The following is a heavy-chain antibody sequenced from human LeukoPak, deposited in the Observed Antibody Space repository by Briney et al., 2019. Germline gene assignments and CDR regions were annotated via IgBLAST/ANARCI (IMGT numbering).Heavy chain of an antibody. J-gene: IGHJ4*02. CDR3: ARREYYYDSSGYYYHS. D-gene: IGHD3-22*01. CDR1: GDSISTGRYS. Sequence: PSETLSLTCIVSGDSISTGRYSWTWIRQPAGKGLEWIGRIYINGKTTYNPSLKSRVTLSVDTSKNQFSLHLTSVTAADTAVYYCARREYYYDSSGYYYHSWGQGTLVTVSS. V-gene: IGHV4-61*02. CDR2: IYINGKT.